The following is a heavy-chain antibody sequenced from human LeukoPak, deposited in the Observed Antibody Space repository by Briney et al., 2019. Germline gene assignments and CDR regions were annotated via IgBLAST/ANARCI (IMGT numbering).Heavy chain of an antibody. V-gene: IGHV3-23*01. J-gene: IGHJ4*02. CDR3: AKNRYSSSSSGVDY. D-gene: IGHD6-6*01. Sequence: GGSLRLSCAASGFTFSSYAMSWVRQAPGKGLEWVSTVSGSGGTTYYADSVKGRFTISRDNSRNTLYLQMSGLRAEDTAVYYCAKNRYSSSSSGVDYWGQGTLVTVSS. CDR1: GFTFSSYA. CDR2: VSGSGGTT.